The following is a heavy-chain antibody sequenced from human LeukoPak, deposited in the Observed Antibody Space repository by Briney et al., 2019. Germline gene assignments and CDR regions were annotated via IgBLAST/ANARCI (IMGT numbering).Heavy chain of an antibody. J-gene: IGHJ4*02. CDR3: ARGLNWNYVRHLDY. CDR1: GFTFSSYG. D-gene: IGHD1-7*01. V-gene: IGHV3-33*01. CDR2: IWYDGSNK. Sequence: GRSLRLSCAASGFTFSSYGMHWVRQAPGKGLEWVAVIWYDGSNKYYADSVKGRSIISRDNSKNTLYLQMNSLRAEDTAVYYCARGLNWNYVRHLDYWGQGTLVTVSS.